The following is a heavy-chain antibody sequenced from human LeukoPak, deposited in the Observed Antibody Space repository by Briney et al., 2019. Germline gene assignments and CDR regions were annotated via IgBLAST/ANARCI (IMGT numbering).Heavy chain of an antibody. CDR3: ARGGSGWYGVDY. D-gene: IGHD6-19*01. J-gene: IGHJ4*02. Sequence: ASVKVSCKASGYTFTGYCMHWVRQAPGQGLEWMGWINPNSGGTNYAQKFQGWVTMTRDTSISTAYTELSRLRSDDTAVYYCARGGSGWYGVDYWGQGTLVTVSS. CDR2: INPNSGGT. CDR1: GYTFTGYC. V-gene: IGHV1-2*04.